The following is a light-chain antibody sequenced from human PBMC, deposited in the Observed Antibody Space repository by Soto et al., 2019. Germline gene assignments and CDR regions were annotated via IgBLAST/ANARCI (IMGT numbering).Light chain of an antibody. Sequence: EIVLTQSPGTLSLSPGERATLSCRASQSVSNNYLAWYQQKPGQAPRLLIYGASNRATGIPDRFSGSGSGTDLTLTISRLQTPDLDVYYCQHRSNWWTFGQGTKVDIK. CDR3: QHRSNWWT. J-gene: IGKJ1*01. CDR2: GAS. CDR1: QSVSNNY. V-gene: IGKV3D-20*02.